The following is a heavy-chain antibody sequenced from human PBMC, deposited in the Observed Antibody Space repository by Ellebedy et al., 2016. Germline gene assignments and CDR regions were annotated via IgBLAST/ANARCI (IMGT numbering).Heavy chain of an antibody. J-gene: IGHJ6*03. CDR2: ISTYNGNT. Sequence: ASVKVSCXASGYTFTNYGFSWVRQAPGQGLEWMGWISTYNGNTNHAQKFQGRVTMTTDTSTSTAYMELWSLRSDDTAVYYCARADDGVTLFGVVDCYYMDVWGKGTTVTVSS. V-gene: IGHV1-18*01. CDR3: ARADDGVTLFGVVDCYYMDV. D-gene: IGHD3-3*01. CDR1: GYTFTNYG.